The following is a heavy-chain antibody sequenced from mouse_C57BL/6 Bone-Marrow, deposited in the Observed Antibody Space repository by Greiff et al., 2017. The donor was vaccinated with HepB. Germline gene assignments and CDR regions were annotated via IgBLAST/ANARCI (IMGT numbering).Heavy chain of an antibody. D-gene: IGHD2-4*01. CDR1: GFSFNTYA. V-gene: IGHV10-1*01. Sequence: DVMLVESGGGLVQPKGSLKLSCAASGFSFNTYAMNWVRQAPGKGLEWVARIRSKSNNYATYYADSVKDRFTISRDESESMLYLQMNNLKTEDTAMYYGVPPIYYDYGGFAYWGQGTLVTVSA. J-gene: IGHJ3*01. CDR2: IRSKSNNYAT. CDR3: VPPIYYDYGGFAY.